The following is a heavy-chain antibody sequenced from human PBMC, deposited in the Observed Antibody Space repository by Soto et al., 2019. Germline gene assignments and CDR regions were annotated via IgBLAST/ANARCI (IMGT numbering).Heavy chain of an antibody. J-gene: IGHJ4*02. CDR2: IIPILGIA. CDR1: GGTFSSYT. CDR3: ARASGSTMTRSPFDY. Sequence: QVQLVQSGAEVKKPGSSVKVSCKASGGTFSSYTISWVRQAPGQGLEWMGRIIPILGIANYAQKFQGRVTITADKSTSTAYMELSSLRSEDTAVYYCARASGSTMTRSPFDYWGQGTLVTVSS. D-gene: IGHD3-22*01. V-gene: IGHV1-69*02.